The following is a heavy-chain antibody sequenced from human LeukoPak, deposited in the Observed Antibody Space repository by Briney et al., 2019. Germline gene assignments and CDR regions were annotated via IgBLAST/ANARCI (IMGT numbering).Heavy chain of an antibody. V-gene: IGHV1-2*02. D-gene: IGHD3-3*01. CDR1: GYTFTGYY. CDR3: ARGRRITIFGVVTEHYYGMDV. J-gene: IGHJ6*02. Sequence: ASVKVSCKASGYTFTGYYMHWVRQAPGQGLEWMGWINPNSGGTNYAQKFQGRVTMTRDTSISTAYMELSRLRSDDTAVYYCARGRRITIFGVVTEHYYGMDVWGQGTTVTVSS. CDR2: INPNSGGT.